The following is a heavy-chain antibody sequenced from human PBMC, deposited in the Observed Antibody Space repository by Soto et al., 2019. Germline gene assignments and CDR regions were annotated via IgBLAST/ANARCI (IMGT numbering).Heavy chain of an antibody. V-gene: IGHV3-21*01. D-gene: IGHD1-7*01. Sequence: GGSLRLSCAASGFTFSGYSMNWVRQAPGKGLEWVSSISDSSSYIYYADTVKGRCTISRDNVKNSLYLQMNSLRAEDTAVYYCARGFPKSASANYYWGQGTLVTVSS. CDR2: ISDSSSYI. CDR3: ARGFPKSASANYY. CDR1: GFTFSGYS. J-gene: IGHJ4*02.